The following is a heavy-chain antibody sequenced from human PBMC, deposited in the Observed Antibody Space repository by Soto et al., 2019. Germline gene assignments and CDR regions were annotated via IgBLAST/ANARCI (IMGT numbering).Heavy chain of an antibody. V-gene: IGHV1-69*01. CDR1: GGTFSSYA. CDR3: ARDTSSSCEHHYYYYYDYGMDV. CDR2: IIPIFGTA. D-gene: IGHD6-13*01. J-gene: IGHJ6*02. Sequence: QGQLVQSGADVKKPGSSVKVSCKASGGTFSSYAISLVRQAPGQGLEWMGGIIPIFGTANYAQKFQGRVTITADESTSTAYMELSSLRSEDTAVYYCARDTSSSCEHHYYYYYDYGMDVWGQGTTVTAS.